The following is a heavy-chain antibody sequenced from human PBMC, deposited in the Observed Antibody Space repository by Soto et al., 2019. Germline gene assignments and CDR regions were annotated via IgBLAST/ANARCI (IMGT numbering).Heavy chain of an antibody. D-gene: IGHD3-10*01. Sequence: QVQLVQSGAEEKKPGASVKVSCKASGYTFTSYTIHWVRQAPGQRLEWMGWINAGNGNTKYSQSFQGRITITRDTSANTAYVELSSLRSEDTAVYYCARAHYGSGTYSPFDAWGQGTLVIVSS. CDR2: INAGNGNT. CDR3: ARAHYGSGTYSPFDA. V-gene: IGHV1-3*05. J-gene: IGHJ5*02. CDR1: GYTFTSYT.